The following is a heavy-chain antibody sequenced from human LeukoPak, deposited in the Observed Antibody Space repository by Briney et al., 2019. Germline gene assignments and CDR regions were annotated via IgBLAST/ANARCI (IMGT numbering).Heavy chain of an antibody. J-gene: IGHJ4*02. D-gene: IGHD1/OR15-1a*01. CDR2: INPNSGGT. Sequence: ASVKVSCKASGYTFTGYYMHWVRQAPGQGLEWMGWINPNSGGTNYAQKFQGRVTMTRDTSISTAYMELSRLRSDDTAVYYCARDLQYNWNSAAFDYWGQGTLVTVSP. V-gene: IGHV1-2*02. CDR3: ARDLQYNWNSAAFDY. CDR1: GYTFTGYY.